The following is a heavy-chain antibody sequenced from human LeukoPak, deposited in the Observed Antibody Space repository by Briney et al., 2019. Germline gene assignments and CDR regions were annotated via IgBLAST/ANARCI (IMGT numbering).Heavy chain of an antibody. CDR1: GFTFTDFW. CDR2: IKEDSRAP. J-gene: IGHJ4*02. CDR3: ATTAATAGGPY. Sequence: SGGSLRLSCAAAGFTFTDFWMRWVRQDGGEGRGWVANIKEDSRAPFYGASVKGPFTISTDNSKSSLYLQMNSLRVEDTAVYYCATTAATAGGPYWGQGTLVTVSS. V-gene: IGHV3-7*01. D-gene: IGHD6-13*01.